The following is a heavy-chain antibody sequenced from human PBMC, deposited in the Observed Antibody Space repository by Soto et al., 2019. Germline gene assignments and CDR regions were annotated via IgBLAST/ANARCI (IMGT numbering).Heavy chain of an antibody. CDR1: GFTVSSNY. J-gene: IGHJ5*02. CDR3: ARVVTVTEHHFDP. CDR2: IYSGGST. D-gene: IGHD4-17*01. V-gene: IGHV3-53*01. Sequence: GGSLRLSCAASGFTVSSNYMSWVRQAPGKGLEWVSVIYSGGSTYYADSVKGRFTISRDNSKNTLYLQMNSLRAEDTAVYYCARVVTVTEHHFDPWGQGTLVTVSS.